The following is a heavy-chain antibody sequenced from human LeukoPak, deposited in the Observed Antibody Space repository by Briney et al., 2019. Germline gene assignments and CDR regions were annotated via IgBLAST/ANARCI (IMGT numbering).Heavy chain of an antibody. CDR2: IDIRNTI. J-gene: IGHJ4*02. V-gene: IGHV3-69-1*01. CDR1: GFFFPNYA. D-gene: IGHD3-10*01. CDR3: VRVKFGDFGFDY. Sequence: KAGGSLRLSCAASGFFFPNYALNWVRQAPGKGLEWVSYIDIRNTIYYADSVKGRFTISRDNAKNSLYLQMNSLRTEDTAVYFCVRVKFGDFGFDYWGQGTLVTVSS.